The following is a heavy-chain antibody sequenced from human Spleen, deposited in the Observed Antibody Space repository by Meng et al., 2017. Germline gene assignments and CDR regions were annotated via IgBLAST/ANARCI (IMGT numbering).Heavy chain of an antibody. CDR3: AKDTTAIPRMPDY. CDR1: GFTFSSYA. CDR2: ISGSGQKT. J-gene: IGHJ4*02. V-gene: IGHV3-23*01. Sequence: GESLKISCAASGFTFSSYAMTWVRQAPGKGLKWVAVISGSGQKTHYAESVKGRFTISRDNAKNSLYLQMNSLRAEDTALYYCAKDTTAIPRMPDYWGQGTLVTVSS. D-gene: IGHD2-21*02.